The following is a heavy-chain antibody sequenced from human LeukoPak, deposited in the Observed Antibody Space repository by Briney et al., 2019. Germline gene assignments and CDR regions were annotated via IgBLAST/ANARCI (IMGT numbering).Heavy chain of an antibody. CDR3: ARRGFLGSGNYYRPSSYFDL. V-gene: IGHV4-59*08. CDR1: GDSVSSYY. CDR2: VYFSGYA. D-gene: IGHD3-10*01. J-gene: IGHJ2*01. Sequence: SETLSLTCTVSGDSVSSYYWSWIRQTPRRGLELIGYVYFSGYADYSPSLKSRVSMSVDTTKQQISLTLNSVTAADTAVYYCARRGFLGSGNYYRPSSYFDLWGRGALVIVSS.